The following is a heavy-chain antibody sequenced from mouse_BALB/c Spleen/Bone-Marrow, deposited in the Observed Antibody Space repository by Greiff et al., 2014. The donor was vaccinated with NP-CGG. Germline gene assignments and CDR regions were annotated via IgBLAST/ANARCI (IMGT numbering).Heavy chain of an antibody. D-gene: IGHD2-10*01. V-gene: IGHV1S81*02. CDR2: INPSNGRT. Sequence: QLQQSGAELVKPGASVKLSCKASGYTFTSYWMHWVKQRPGQGLEWIGEINPSNGRTNYNEKFKSKATLTVDKSSSTAYMQLSSLTSEDSAVYYCAIGLLGDYWGQGTSVAVSS. CDR3: AIGLLGDY. J-gene: IGHJ4*01. CDR1: GYTFTSYW.